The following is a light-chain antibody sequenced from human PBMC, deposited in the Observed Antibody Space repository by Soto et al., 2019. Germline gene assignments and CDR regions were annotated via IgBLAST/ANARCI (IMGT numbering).Light chain of an antibody. Sequence: QSALTQPASVSGSPGQSITISCTGTSSDVGGYNYVSWYQPHPGKAPKFMIYDVSNRTSGVSNRFSGSKSGNTASLTISGLQAEDEADYYCSSYTSSSTRVFGGGTKVTVL. CDR3: SSYTSSSTRV. CDR2: DVS. V-gene: IGLV2-14*01. CDR1: SSDVGGYNY. J-gene: IGLJ2*01.